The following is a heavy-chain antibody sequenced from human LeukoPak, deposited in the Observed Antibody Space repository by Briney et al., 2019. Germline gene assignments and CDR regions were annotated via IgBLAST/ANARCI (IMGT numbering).Heavy chain of an antibody. J-gene: IGHJ6*03. D-gene: IGHD5-24*01. CDR1: GFTFSGSA. Sequence: GGSLRLSCAASGFTFSGSAMQWVRQASGKGLEWVGRIRSKANSYATAYAASVKGRFTISRDDSKNTAYLQMNSLKTEDTAVYYCTRLARDGYNSLYYYYYMDVWGKGTTVTVSS. CDR3: TRLARDGYNSLYYYYYMDV. V-gene: IGHV3-73*01. CDR2: IRSKANSYAT.